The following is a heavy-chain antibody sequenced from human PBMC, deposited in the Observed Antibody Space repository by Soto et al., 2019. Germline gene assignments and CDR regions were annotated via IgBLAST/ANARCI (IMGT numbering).Heavy chain of an antibody. Sequence: QVHLVQSGADVKKPGASVHVSCKASRYTFTNYVIHWVRLAPGERLEWMGWINAGDGNTRYSQKFQDRVTITMDTYSSTFYIKLTSLTSDDTAVYYCTRVGPAARLGFDNWGQGTLVTASS. J-gene: IGHJ5*02. CDR2: INAGDGNT. D-gene: IGHD6-25*01. CDR3: TRVGPAARLGFDN. V-gene: IGHV1-3*01. CDR1: RYTFTNYV.